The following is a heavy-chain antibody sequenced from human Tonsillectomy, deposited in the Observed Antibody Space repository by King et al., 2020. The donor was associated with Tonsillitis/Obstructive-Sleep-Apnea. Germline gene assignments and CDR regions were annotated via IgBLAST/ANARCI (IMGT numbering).Heavy chain of an antibody. CDR2: IYWDDDK. CDR1: GFSLSTTGVG. J-gene: IGHJ3*02. CDR3: AHRKPQQPDGFDI. Sequence: TLQESGPTLVKPTQTLTLTCTVSGFSLSTTGVGVGWIRQPPGKALEWLALIYWDDDKRYSPSLQSRLTITRDPSKTQVVLRMTNMDPVDTATYYCAHRKPQQPDGFDIWGQGTIVTVSS. V-gene: IGHV2-5*02. D-gene: IGHD5-18*01.